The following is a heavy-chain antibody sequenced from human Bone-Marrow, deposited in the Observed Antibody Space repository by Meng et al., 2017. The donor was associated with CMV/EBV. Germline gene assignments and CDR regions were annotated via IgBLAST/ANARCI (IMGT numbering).Heavy chain of an antibody. J-gene: IGHJ6*02. V-gene: IGHV3-74*01. Sequence: GESLKISCAASGFTFRRYWMHWVRQAPGKGLVWVSRINSDRSITNYADSVKGRLTISRDNAKNTLDLQMNSLRTEDTAVYYCTREGRSARSDYYRLDVWGQGTTVTVSS. CDR1: GFTFRRYW. CDR2: INSDRSIT. CDR3: TREGRSARSDYYRLDV.